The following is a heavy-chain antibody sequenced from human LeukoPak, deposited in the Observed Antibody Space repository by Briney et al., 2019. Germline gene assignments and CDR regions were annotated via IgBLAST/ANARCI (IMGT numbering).Heavy chain of an antibody. D-gene: IGHD3-16*02. J-gene: IGHJ4*02. CDR2: IIPYNANS. V-gene: IGHV1-18*04. Sequence: GASVKVSCKASGYKFVSHTIIWVRQAPGQGLESVGWIIPYNANSKYAQNLQDRVTLTTDTSTNTAYLELRNLRSDDTAMYYCAREAGHSNFVTDFWGQGTLLTVSS. CDR3: AREAGHSNFVTDF. CDR1: GYKFVSHT.